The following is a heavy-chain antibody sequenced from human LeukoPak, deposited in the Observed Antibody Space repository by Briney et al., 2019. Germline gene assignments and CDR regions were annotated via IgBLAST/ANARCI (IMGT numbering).Heavy chain of an antibody. Sequence: GGSLRLSCVASGFNFDDYGMSWVRQAPGKGLEWVSGINWSGDTGYAESVKGRFTISRDNAKNSLYLQMNSLRAEDTAVYYCARDGGYCSSTNCYLGVWGQGTMVTVSS. V-gene: IGHV3-20*04. CDR1: GFNFDDYG. CDR3: ARDGGYCSSTNCYLGV. D-gene: IGHD2-2*01. J-gene: IGHJ3*01. CDR2: INWSGDT.